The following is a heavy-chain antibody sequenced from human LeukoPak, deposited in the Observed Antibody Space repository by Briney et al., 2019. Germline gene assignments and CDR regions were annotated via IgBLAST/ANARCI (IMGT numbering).Heavy chain of an antibody. CDR2: TYYRSKWYN. D-gene: IGHD2-21*01. V-gene: IGHV6-1*01. CDR1: GDWVSSNSAA. J-gene: IGHJ4*02. CDR3: ARFDSGAPDY. Sequence: SQTLPLTCVISGDWVSSNSAAWNWIRQSPSRGLEWLGRTYYRSKWYNEYTVSVESRISIHPDTSKNQFSLQLKSVTPEDTAIYYCARFDSGAPDYWGQGTLVTVSS.